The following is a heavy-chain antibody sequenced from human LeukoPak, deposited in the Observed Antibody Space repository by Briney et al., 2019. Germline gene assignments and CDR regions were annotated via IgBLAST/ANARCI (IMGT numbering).Heavy chain of an antibody. Sequence: SETLSLTCAVYGGSFSGYYWSWIRQPPGKGLEWIGEINHSGSTNYNPSLKSRVSISVDTSKNQFSLNMRSVTGADTATYYCARHRNRPTYSHDSRSWSYWDYWGQGALVLVSS. CDR2: INHSGST. CDR3: ARHRNRPTYSHDSRSWSYWDY. D-gene: IGHD3-10*01. V-gene: IGHV4-34*01. CDR1: GGSFSGYY. J-gene: IGHJ4*02.